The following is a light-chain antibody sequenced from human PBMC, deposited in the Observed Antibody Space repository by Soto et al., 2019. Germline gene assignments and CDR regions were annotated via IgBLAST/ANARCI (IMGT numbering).Light chain of an antibody. J-gene: IGKJ1*01. CDR1: QSVSSS. Sequence: EIVMTQSPATLSVSPGERVTLSCRASQSVSSSLAWYQQKPGQAPRLLIYGASTRASGIPARFSGSGSGTEFTLPISSLQSEDFVVYFCQQYNSWPPGTFGQGTKLDIK. CDR3: QQYNSWPPGT. V-gene: IGKV3-15*01. CDR2: GAS.